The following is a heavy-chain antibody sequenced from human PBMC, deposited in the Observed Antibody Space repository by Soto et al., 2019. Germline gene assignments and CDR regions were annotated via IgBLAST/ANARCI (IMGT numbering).Heavy chain of an antibody. CDR2: IIPFIGTA. CDR1: GGTFSSYA. Sequence: QVQLVQSGAEVKKPGSSVTFSCKASGGTFSSYAISWVRQAPGQGLEWMGRIIPFIGTANYAQKFQGRVTITAVESTSTSYMELPSLRSEDTAVYYCARVVMTTVPASYYYGMDVWGQGTTVTVSS. D-gene: IGHD4-4*01. CDR3: ARVVMTTVPASYYYGMDV. V-gene: IGHV1-69*18. J-gene: IGHJ6*02.